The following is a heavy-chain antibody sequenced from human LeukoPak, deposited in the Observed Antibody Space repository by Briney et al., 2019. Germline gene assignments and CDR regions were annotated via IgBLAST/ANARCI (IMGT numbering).Heavy chain of an antibody. D-gene: IGHD3-22*01. CDR3: AREGPNSSGLDY. J-gene: IGHJ4*02. V-gene: IGHV4-59*12. CDR1: GGSISSYY. Sequence: SETLSLTCTVSGGSISSYYWSWIRQPPGKGLEWIGYIYYSGSTNYNPSLKSRVTISVDTSKNQFSLKLSSVTAADTAVYYCAREGPNSSGLDYWGQGTLVTVSS. CDR2: IYYSGST.